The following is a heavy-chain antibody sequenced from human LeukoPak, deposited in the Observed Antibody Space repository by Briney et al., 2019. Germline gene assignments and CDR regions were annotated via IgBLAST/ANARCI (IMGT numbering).Heavy chain of an antibody. CDR2: ISSSGSAI. D-gene: IGHD2-15*01. J-gene: IGHJ4*02. Sequence: GGSLRLSCAASGFPLSSYSITWVRQAPGKGLEWVSYISSSGSAIFYLDSVKGRFTVSRDNAKNSLFLQMNSPRAEDTAVYYCVRVKGSYFDYWGQGALVTVSS. CDR1: GFPLSSYS. V-gene: IGHV3-48*01. CDR3: VRVKGSYFDY.